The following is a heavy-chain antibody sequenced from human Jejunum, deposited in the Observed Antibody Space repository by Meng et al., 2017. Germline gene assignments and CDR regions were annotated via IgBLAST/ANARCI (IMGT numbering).Heavy chain of an antibody. V-gene: IGHV3-7*01. CDR1: GFTFSNHY. J-gene: IGHJ4*02. D-gene: IGHD2-2*03. Sequence: GESLKISCAASGFTFSNHYMSWVRQAPGKGLEWVANIKDDGSGEYYVDSVKGRFTISRDNAKNSLYLQMNSLRAEDTAMYYCARGASLGFWGQGTQVT. CDR2: IKDDGSGE. CDR3: ARGASLGF.